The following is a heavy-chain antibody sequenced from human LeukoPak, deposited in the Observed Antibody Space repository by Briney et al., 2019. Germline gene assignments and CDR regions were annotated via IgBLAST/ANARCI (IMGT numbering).Heavy chain of an antibody. D-gene: IGHD3-3*01. CDR2: ISSSSSYI. V-gene: IGHV3-21*01. CDR1: GFTFSSYS. J-gene: IGHJ6*03. CDR3: ARGAKITIFGRGYYYYMDV. Sequence: GGSLRLSCAASGFTFSSYSMNWVRQAPGKGLEWVSSISSSSSYIYYADSVKGRFTISRDNAKNSLYLQMNSLRAEDTAVYYCARGAKITIFGRGYYYYMDVWGKGTTVTVSS.